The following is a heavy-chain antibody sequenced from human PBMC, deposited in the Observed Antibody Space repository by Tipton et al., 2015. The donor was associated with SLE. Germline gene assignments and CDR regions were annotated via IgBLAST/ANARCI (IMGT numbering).Heavy chain of an antibody. CDR2: IYYSGST. D-gene: IGHD2-15*01. CDR1: GGSISSGNYY. V-gene: IGHV4-61*10. CDR3: ARGPGSGHVFDY. Sequence: TLSLTCTVSGGSISSGNYYWTWIRQPAGKGLEWIGYIYYSGSTNYNPSLKSRVTISVDTSKNQFSLKLSSVTAADTAVYYCARGPGSGHVFDYWGQGTLVTVSS. J-gene: IGHJ4*02.